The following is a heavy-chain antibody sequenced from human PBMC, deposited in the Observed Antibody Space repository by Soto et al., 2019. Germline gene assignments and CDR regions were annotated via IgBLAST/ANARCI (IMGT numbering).Heavy chain of an antibody. CDR1: GFTFSSYA. Sequence: GGALRLYGAASGFTFSSYAMSWVRQAPGKGLEWVSAISGSGGSTYYADSVKGRFTIPRDNSKNTLYLQMNSLRAEDTAVYYYAKDQEVQYYYYYYGMDVWGQGTTVTVSS. CDR3: AKDQEVQYYYYYYGMDV. CDR2: ISGSGGST. J-gene: IGHJ6*02. V-gene: IGHV3-23*01.